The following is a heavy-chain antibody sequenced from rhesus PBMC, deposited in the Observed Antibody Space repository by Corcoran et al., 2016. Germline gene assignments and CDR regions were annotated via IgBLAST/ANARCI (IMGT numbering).Heavy chain of an antibody. V-gene: IGHV3-16*02. D-gene: IGHD2-2*01. J-gene: IGHJ4*01. CDR1: GFTFSNYW. CDR2: IKKQANGKSA. Sequence: EVQLVESGGGLVQPGGSLRLSCAASGFTFSNYWMSWVCQAPGKGLDWVGCIKKQANGKSAADPESVKGRFTISRDDSKNTLYLQMNSLKTEDTAVYYCTRMYCTSTTCYAYYFDYWGQGVLVTVSS. CDR3: TRMYCTSTTCYAYYFDY.